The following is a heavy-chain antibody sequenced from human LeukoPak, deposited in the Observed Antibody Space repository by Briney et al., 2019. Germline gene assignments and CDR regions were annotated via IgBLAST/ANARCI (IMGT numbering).Heavy chain of an antibody. V-gene: IGHV1-69*05. CDR1: GGTFSSYA. Sequence: SVKVSCKASGGTFSSYAISWVRQAPGQGLEWMGRIIPIFGTANYAQKFQGRVTITTDESTSTAYMELSSLRSEDTAVYYCARGEIWGFWSGNYYFDYWGQGALVTVSS. CDR2: IIPIFGTA. CDR3: ARGEIWGFWSGNYYFDY. D-gene: IGHD3-3*01. J-gene: IGHJ4*02.